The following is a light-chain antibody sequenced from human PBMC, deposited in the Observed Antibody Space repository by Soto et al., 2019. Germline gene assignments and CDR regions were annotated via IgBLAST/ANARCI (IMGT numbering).Light chain of an antibody. CDR2: YNN. CDR3: AAWDASLSACV. Sequence: QSVLTQPPSASGTAGQVVTISCSGGDSNIGSNSVYWYQHLPRMAPKLLIYYNNRRLSGVPDRFSGSRSGTSASLAIVGLRSEDEAVYYCAAWDASLSACVFGNGTKVTVL. CDR1: DSNIGSNS. J-gene: IGLJ1*01. V-gene: IGLV1-47*02.